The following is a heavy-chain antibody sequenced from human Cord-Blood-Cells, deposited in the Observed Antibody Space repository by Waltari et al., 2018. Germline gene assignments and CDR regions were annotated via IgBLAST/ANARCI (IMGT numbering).Heavy chain of an antibody. D-gene: IGHD3-10*01. CDR2: IYSGGST. Sequence: VQLVESGGGLLQPGVSVRLSIAPSGSTGRSHYLHWVRQAPGKGLEWVSVIYSGGSTYYADAVKGRFTISRDNSKNPLYLQMNSLRAEDTAVYYCATRGGFGELFDWGRGTLVTVSS. V-gene: IGHV3-53*01. CDR3: ATRGGFGELFD. J-gene: IGHJ2*01. CDR1: GSTGRSHY.